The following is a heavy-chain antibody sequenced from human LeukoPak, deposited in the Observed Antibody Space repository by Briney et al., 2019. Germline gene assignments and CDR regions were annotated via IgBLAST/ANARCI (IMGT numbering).Heavy chain of an antibody. CDR2: IYYSGST. CDR3: ARINDYDFWSGQQRSYFDY. Sequence: SETLSLTCAVSGGSISSGGYSWSWIRQPPGKGLEWIGYIYYSGSTYYNPSLKSRVTISVDTSKNQFSLKLSSVTAADTAVYYCARINDYDFWSGQQRSYFDYWGQGTLVTVSS. D-gene: IGHD3-3*01. J-gene: IGHJ4*02. V-gene: IGHV4-30-4*07. CDR1: GGSISSGGYS.